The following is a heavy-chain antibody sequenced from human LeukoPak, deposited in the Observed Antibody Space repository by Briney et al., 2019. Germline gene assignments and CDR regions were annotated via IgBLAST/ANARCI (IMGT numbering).Heavy chain of an antibody. CDR2: ISSNGGGT. CDR3: ARDGGDN. Sequence: GGSLRLSCAASGFTFSSYAMHWVRQAPGKGLEYVSAISSNGGGTYYANSVKGRFTISRDNSKNTLYLQMGSLRAEDMAVYYCARDGGDNWGQGTLVTVSS. J-gene: IGHJ4*02. CDR1: GFTFSSYA. V-gene: IGHV3-64*01.